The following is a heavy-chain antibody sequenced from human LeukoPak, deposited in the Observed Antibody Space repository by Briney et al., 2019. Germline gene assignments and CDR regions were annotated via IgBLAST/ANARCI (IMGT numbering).Heavy chain of an antibody. V-gene: IGHV3-21*01. J-gene: IGHJ4*02. CDR3: ARESLLWFGESPTPFDY. D-gene: IGHD3-10*01. Sequence: GGSLRLYCAASGFTFSSYSMNWVRQAAGKGLEWVSSISSSSSYIYYADSVKGRFTISRDNAKNSLYLQMNSLRAEDTAVYYCARESLLWFGESPTPFDYWGQGTLVTVSS. CDR1: GFTFSSYS. CDR2: ISSSSSYI.